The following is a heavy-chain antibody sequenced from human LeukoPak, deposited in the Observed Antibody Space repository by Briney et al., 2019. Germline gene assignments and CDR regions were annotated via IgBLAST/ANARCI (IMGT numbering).Heavy chain of an antibody. CDR2: ISSSGSTT. D-gene: IGHD1-26*01. CDR3: ARDQRGSYYGFFDY. V-gene: IGHV3-48*04. J-gene: IGHJ4*02. Sequence: GGSLRLSCAAPGFTFNNYTMNWVRQAPGKGLEWVSYISSSGSTTHYADSVKGRFTFSRDNAKNSLYLQMNSLRAEDTAVYYCARDQRGSYYGFFDYWGQGTLVTVSS. CDR1: GFTFNNYT.